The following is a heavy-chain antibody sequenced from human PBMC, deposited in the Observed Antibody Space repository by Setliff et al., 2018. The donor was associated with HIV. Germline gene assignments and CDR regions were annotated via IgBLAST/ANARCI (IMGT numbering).Heavy chain of an antibody. Sequence: SLRLSCAASGSVFSDFWMSWARQAPGKGLEWVANINDDGNKKWYVGSARGRFTISRDNAKNSLFLQMNSLRADDTAVYYCAALSVRTNPVYGVISTRFDPWGQGSLVTVSS. V-gene: IGHV3-7*03. CDR1: GSVFSDFW. D-gene: IGHD2-8*01. CDR2: INDDGNKK. CDR3: AALSVRTNPVYGVISTRFDP. J-gene: IGHJ5*02.